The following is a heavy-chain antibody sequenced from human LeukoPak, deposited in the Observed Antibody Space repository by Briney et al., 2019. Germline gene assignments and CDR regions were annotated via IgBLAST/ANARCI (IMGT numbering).Heavy chain of an antibody. J-gene: IGHJ4*02. D-gene: IGHD5-18*01. CDR3: AIGHSYGLDY. V-gene: IGHV4-59*08. Sequence: PSETLSLTCTVSGGSIRSYYWSWIRQPPGKGLEWIGYFYYSGTINYSPSLKSRVTMSVDRSKNQFSLKLSSVTAADTAVYYCAIGHSYGLDYWGQGTLVTVSS. CDR1: GGSIRSYY. CDR2: FYYSGTI.